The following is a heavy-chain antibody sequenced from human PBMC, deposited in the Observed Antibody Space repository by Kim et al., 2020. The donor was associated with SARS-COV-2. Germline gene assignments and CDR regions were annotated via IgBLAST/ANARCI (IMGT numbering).Heavy chain of an antibody. CDR3: ARHDFWSGFPLDY. D-gene: IGHD3-3*01. CDR1: GFTFSSYG. J-gene: IGHJ4*02. V-gene: IGHV3-33*01. CDR2: IWYDGSDK. Sequence: GGSLRLSCAASGFTFSSYGMHWVRQAPGKRLEWVAVIWYDGSDKYYADSVKGRFTISRDNSKNTLNLQMNSLRAEDTAVYYCARHDFWSGFPLDYWGQGT.